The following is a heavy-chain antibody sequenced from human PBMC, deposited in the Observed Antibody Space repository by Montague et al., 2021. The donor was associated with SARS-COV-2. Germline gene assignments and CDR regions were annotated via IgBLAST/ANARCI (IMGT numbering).Heavy chain of an antibody. J-gene: IGHJ4*02. Sequence: SETLSLTCTVSGGAISTYFWSWTRQPPGKGLEWIGYIFYSGSTNYNPSLKSRITISVDTSKNQFSLRLTSVTAADTAIYYCARDRQLYNSHSGFDSWGQGILVTVSS. D-gene: IGHD3-3*01. CDR3: ARDRQLYNSHSGFDS. CDR2: IFYSGST. V-gene: IGHV4-59*01. CDR1: GGAISTYF.